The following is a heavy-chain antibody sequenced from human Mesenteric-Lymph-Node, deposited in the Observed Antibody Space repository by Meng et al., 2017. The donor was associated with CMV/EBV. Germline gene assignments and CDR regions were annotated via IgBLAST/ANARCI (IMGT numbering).Heavy chain of an antibody. CDR1: TFNDYT. D-gene: IGHD3-10*01. CDR2: ISRDGSMT. J-gene: IGHJ5*02. Sequence: TFNDYTIHWGRQAPGKGLDWVALISRDGSMTFYGDSVNGRFTISRDNSKNTVYLQMDSLRPEDTAVYYCARDPTPEVRGNIRNWFDPWGQGTLVTVSS. V-gene: IGHV3-30-3*01. CDR3: ARDPTPEVRGNIRNWFDP.